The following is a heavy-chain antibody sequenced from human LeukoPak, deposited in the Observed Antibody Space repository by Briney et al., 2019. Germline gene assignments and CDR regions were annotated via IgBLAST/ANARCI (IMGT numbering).Heavy chain of an antibody. CDR1: GFTFINYN. V-gene: IGHV3-21*01. CDR2: VSSSSAYI. D-gene: IGHD4-17*01. CDR3: ARVMTTVIKAFDY. J-gene: IGHJ4*02. Sequence: EGSLRLSCAASGFTFINYNMNWVRQAPGKGLEWVSSVSSSSAYIYYADSVKGRFTISRDNAKNSLYLQMNSLRAEDTAVYYCARVMTTVIKAFDYWGQGTLVTVSS.